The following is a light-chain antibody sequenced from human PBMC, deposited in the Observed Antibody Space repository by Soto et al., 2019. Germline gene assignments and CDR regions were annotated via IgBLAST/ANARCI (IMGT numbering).Light chain of an antibody. CDR1: SSEVGGYNY. CDR3: SSYTSSSTLYV. CDR2: DVS. Sequence: QSVLTQPASVSGSPGQSITISCTGTSSEVGGYNYVSWYQQHLGKAPKLMIYDVSNRPSGVSNRFSGSKSGNTASLTISGLQAEDEADYYCSSYTSSSTLYVFGTGTKVTV. V-gene: IGLV2-14*01. J-gene: IGLJ1*01.